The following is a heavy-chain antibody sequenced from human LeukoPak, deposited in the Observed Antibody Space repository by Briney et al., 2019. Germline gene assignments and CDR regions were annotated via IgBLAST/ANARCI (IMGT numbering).Heavy chain of an antibody. CDR2: IRNKAHGGRT. CDR3: TRDDFY. Sequence: GGSLRLSCTASGFVFGDYAVSWARQAPGKGLEWVAFIRNKAHGGRTEYAASVKGRFTISRDDSKSIAYLQMNSLKTEDTAVYYCTRDDFYWGQGTLVTVSS. D-gene: IGHD2-21*02. V-gene: IGHV3-49*04. CDR1: GFVFGDYA. J-gene: IGHJ4*02.